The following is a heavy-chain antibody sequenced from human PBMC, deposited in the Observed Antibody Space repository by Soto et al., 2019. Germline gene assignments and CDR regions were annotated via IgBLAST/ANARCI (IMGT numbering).Heavy chain of an antibody. D-gene: IGHD2-2*01. CDR3: AKDRDYPRDQFHY. V-gene: IGHV3-23*01. CDR1: GFTFTYYA. CDR2: ISANGQGI. Sequence: EVQLLESGGGLLQPGGSLRLSCTASGFTFTYYAFSWFRQAPGKGLEWVSAISANGQGIYYADSVRGRFTISRDNSKNTVFLHMDSLRAEDTAVYYCAKDRDYPRDQFHYWGQGTLVTVSS. J-gene: IGHJ4*02.